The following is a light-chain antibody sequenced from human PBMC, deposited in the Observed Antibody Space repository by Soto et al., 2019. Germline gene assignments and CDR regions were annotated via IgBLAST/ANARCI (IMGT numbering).Light chain of an antibody. CDR1: QSITTY. Sequence: DIQMTQSPSSLSASVGDRVTITCRASQSITTYLNWYQQRPGKAPKLLIYSASSLQGGASSRFSGSGSGTEFALTINSLQPEDFATYYCQQSYSTTWTFCQGTKVEIK. J-gene: IGKJ1*01. CDR2: SAS. CDR3: QQSYSTTWT. V-gene: IGKV1-39*01.